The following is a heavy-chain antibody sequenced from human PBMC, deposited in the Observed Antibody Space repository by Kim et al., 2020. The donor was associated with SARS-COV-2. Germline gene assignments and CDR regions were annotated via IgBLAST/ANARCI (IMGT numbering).Heavy chain of an antibody. J-gene: IGHJ3*02. CDR3: ARHSTYQDILTDAFDI. V-gene: IGHV4-4*09. CDR1: GGSINNHY. CDR2: TYSSGRP. Sequence: SETLSLTCTVSGGSINNHYWSWIRQAPGRGLEWIGYTYSSGRPTYNPSLQSRVSITVDASKNQVSLKLSSVTAADTAVFYCARHSTYQDILTDAFDIWGQGTMVTVSS. D-gene: IGHD3-9*01.